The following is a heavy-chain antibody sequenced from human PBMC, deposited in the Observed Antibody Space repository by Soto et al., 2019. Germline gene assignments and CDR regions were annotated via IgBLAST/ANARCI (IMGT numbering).Heavy chain of an antibody. CDR3: ARMGFWDGYKTSYYFDY. CDR1: GGSISSGDYY. D-gene: IGHD5-12*01. Sequence: PSETLSLTCTVSGGSISSGDYYWTWIRQPPGKGLEWIGYVYYSGSTNYNPSLKSRVTISVDTSKNQFSLKLSSVTAADTAVYYCARMGFWDGYKTSYYFDYWGQGTLVTVSS. J-gene: IGHJ4*02. V-gene: IGHV4-61*08. CDR2: VYYSGST.